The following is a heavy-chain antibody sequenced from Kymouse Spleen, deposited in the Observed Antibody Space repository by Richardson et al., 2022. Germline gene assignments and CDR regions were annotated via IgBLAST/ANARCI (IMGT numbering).Heavy chain of an antibody. CDR1: GFTFSSYG. D-gene: IGHD3-10*01. Sequence: QVQLVESGGGVVQPGRSLRLSCAASGFTFSSYGMHWVRQAPGKGLEWVAVIWYDGSNKYYADSVKGRFTISRDNSKNTLYLQMNSLRAEDTAVYYCARLVYGSGSSVWGQGTTVTVSS. CDR2: IWYDGSNK. V-gene: IGHV3-33*01. J-gene: IGHJ6*02. CDR3: ARLVYGSGSSV.